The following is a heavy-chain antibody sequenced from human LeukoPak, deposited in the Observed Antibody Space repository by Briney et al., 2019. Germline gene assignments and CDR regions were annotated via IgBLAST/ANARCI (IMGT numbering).Heavy chain of an antibody. CDR3: AKDGAMDYDFWSSYYYMDV. CDR1: GFTFSSYA. D-gene: IGHD3-3*01. V-gene: IGHV3-23*01. CDR2: ISGSGGST. Sequence: GGSLRLSCAASGFTFSSYAMSWVRQAPGKGLEWVSAISGSGGSTYYADSVKGRFTISRDNSKNTLYLQMNSLRAEDTAVYYCAKDGAMDYDFWSSYYYMDVWGKGTTVTVSS. J-gene: IGHJ6*03.